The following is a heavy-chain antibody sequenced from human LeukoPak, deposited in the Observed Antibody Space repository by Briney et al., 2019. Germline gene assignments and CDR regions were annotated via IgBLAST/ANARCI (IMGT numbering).Heavy chain of an antibody. CDR1: GDSISSGDYY. CDR3: ARDTRMSSGYHYFDL. J-gene: IGHJ4*02. CDR2: IYYSGST. V-gene: IGHV4-30-4*01. Sequence: SQTLSLACSVSGDSISSGDYYWSWVRQPPGKTLECIGYIYYSGSTYSNPSLRSRVTISVDTPNKQFSLKLSSVTAADTAVYYCARDTRMSSGYHYFDLWGQGTLVTVSS. D-gene: IGHD3-22*01.